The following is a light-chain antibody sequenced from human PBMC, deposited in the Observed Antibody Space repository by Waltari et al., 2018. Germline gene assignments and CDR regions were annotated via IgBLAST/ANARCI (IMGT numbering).Light chain of an antibody. CDR2: DVA. V-gene: IGLV2-14*03. CDR1: SSDIGGYHY. CDR3: ASYTSTNTVI. J-gene: IGLJ2*01. Sequence: QSALTQPASVSASPGQSIPLPCTGTSSDIGGYHYVSWYQQHPGKVPKLMIYDVARWPSGVSNRFSGSKSGNTASLTISGLQAEDEADYYCASYTSTNTVIFGGGTKVTVL.